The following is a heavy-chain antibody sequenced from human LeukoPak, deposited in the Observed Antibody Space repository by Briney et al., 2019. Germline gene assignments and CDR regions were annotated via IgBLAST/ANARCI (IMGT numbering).Heavy chain of an antibody. CDR3: ERGDCSSSEGSFGY. CDR1: GFSLGTSGMR. D-gene: IGHD6-6*01. V-gene: IGHV2-70*04. CDR2: IDWDDDK. J-gene: IGHJ4*02. Sequence: SGPTLVNPTQTLTLTCTFSGFSLGTSGMRVGWIRQPPGKALEWLARIDWDDDKFYSTSLKTRLTISKDTSKNQVVLTMTNMDPVDTATYDCERGDCSSSEGSFGYWGQGTLVTVSS.